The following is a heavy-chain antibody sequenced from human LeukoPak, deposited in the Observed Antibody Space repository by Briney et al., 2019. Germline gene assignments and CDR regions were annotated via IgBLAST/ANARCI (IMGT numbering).Heavy chain of an antibody. D-gene: IGHD3-16*01. CDR3: AKGDLGFGRFYFDY. CDR2: ISSSSSYI. Sequence: GGSLRLSCAASGFTFSSYSMNWVRQAPGKGLEWVSSISSSSSYIYYADSVKGRFTISRDNSKNTLYLQMNNLRAEDTAVYYCAKGDLGFGRFYFDYWGHGNLVTVSP. J-gene: IGHJ4*01. V-gene: IGHV3-21*04. CDR1: GFTFSSYS.